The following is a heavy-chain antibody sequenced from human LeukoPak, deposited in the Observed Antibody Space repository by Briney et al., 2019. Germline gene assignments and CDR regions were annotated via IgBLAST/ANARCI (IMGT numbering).Heavy chain of an antibody. CDR3: ITHLGYCSGGSCYLSYYFDD. V-gene: IGHV3-15*01. CDR1: GFTLSNAR. CDR2: IKSKTDGGTT. J-gene: IGHJ4*02. Sequence: GGSLRLSCAASGFTLSNARMAWVRQAPGKGLEWVGRIKSKTDGGTTDYAAPVKGRFTISRDDSNNTLNLQMNSLKTEDTAVYYCITHLGYCSGGSCYLSYYFDDWGQGTLVTVSS. D-gene: IGHD2-15*01.